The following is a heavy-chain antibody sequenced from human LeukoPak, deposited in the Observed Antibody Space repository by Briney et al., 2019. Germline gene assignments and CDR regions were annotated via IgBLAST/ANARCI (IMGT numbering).Heavy chain of an antibody. V-gene: IGHV3-23*01. J-gene: IGHJ4*02. CDR3: AKDRSCINDVCHGGFDY. D-gene: IGHD2-8*01. Sequence: PGGSLRLSCAASAFTFSSYAMSWVRQAPGKGLEWVSGTSTSGGSTYYADSVKGRFTISRDNSKNTLSLQMTSLRAEDTAVYYCAKDRSCINDVCHGGFDYWGQGTLVTVSS. CDR2: TSTSGGST. CDR1: AFTFSSYA.